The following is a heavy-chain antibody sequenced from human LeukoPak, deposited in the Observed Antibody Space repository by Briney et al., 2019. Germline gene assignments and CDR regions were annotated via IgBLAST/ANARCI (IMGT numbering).Heavy chain of an antibody. V-gene: IGHV4-61*02. CDR1: GGSISSGSYY. Sequence: SQTLSLTCTVSGGSISSGSYYWSWIRQPAGKGLEWIGRIYTSGSTNYNPSLKSRFTISVDTSKNQCSLKLSSVTAADTAVYYCARDSEYDILTGYIWFDPWGQGTLVTVSS. CDR2: IYTSGST. CDR3: ARDSEYDILTGYIWFDP. J-gene: IGHJ5*02. D-gene: IGHD3-9*01.